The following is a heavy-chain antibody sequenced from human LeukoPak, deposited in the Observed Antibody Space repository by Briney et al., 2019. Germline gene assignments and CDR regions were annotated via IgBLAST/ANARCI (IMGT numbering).Heavy chain of an antibody. Sequence: ASVKVSCKASGYTFTGYYMHWVRQAPGQGLEWMGRINPNSGGTNYAQKFQGGVPMTRDTSISTAYMELSRLRSDATAVSYCARSYYDSSGYDYWGQGTLVTVSS. V-gene: IGHV1-2*06. CDR1: GYTFTGYY. CDR3: ARSYYDSSGYDY. D-gene: IGHD3-22*01. CDR2: INPNSGGT. J-gene: IGHJ4*02.